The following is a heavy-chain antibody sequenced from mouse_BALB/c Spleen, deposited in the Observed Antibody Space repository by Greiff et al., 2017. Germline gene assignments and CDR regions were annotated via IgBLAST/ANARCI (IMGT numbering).Heavy chain of an antibody. CDR3: ARGGQLGRNWYFDV. J-gene: IGHJ1*01. Sequence: QVQLQQSGPELVKPVASVKISCKASGYAFSSSWMNWVKQRPGQGLEWIGRIYPGDGDTNYNGKFKGKATLTADKSSSTAYMQLSSLTSVDSAVYFCARGGQLGRNWYFDVWGAGTTVTVSS. D-gene: IGHD4-1*02. CDR1: GYAFSSSW. V-gene: IGHV1-82*01. CDR2: IYPGDGDT.